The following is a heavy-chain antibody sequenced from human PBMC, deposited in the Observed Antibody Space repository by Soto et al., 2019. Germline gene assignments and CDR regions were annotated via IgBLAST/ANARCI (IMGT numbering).Heavy chain of an antibody. D-gene: IGHD5-18*01. Sequence: GGSLRLSCAASGFTFSSYWMSWVRQAPGKGLEWVANIKQDGSEKYYVDSVKGRFTISRDNAKNSLYLQMNSLRAEDTAVYYCATVGYSYGLLENWFDPWGQGTLVTVSS. V-gene: IGHV3-7*01. CDR3: ATVGYSYGLLENWFDP. J-gene: IGHJ5*02. CDR2: IKQDGSEK. CDR1: GFTFSSYW.